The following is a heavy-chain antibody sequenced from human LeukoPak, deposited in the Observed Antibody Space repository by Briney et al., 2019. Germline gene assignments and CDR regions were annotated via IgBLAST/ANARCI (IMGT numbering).Heavy chain of an antibody. CDR1: GFTFSSYS. CDR2: IGSSSYYI. CDR3: ARVLRQYSSAGCIDY. V-gene: IGHV3-21*01. D-gene: IGHD6-25*01. Sequence: GGSLRLSCAASGFTFSSYSMNWVRQAPGKGLEWVSSIGSSSYYIYYADSVKGRFTISRDNAKNSLYLQMNNLRAKDTAVYYCARVLRQYSSAGCIDYWGQGTLVTVSS. J-gene: IGHJ4*02.